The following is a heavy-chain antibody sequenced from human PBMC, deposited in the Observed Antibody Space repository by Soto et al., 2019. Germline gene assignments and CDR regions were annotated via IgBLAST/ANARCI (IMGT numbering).Heavy chain of an antibody. CDR3: ARLRVGFGELLTY. Sequence: SLKISCKASGYSFNTYWIGWVRQLPGKGLEWMGIIYPDDSDTRYSPSFQGQVTISADKSSTTVYLKWNSLKASDTAIYYCARLRVGFGELLTYWGQGTLVTVSS. V-gene: IGHV5-51*01. CDR2: IYPDDSDT. CDR1: GYSFNTYW. J-gene: IGHJ4*02. D-gene: IGHD3-10*01.